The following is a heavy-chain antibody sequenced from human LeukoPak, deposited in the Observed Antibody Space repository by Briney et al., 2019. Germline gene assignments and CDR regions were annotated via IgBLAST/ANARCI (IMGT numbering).Heavy chain of an antibody. CDR1: GGSFSGYY. Sequence: SETLSLTCAVYGGSFSGYYWSWIRQPPGKGLEWIGEINHSGSTNYNPSLKSRVTISVDTSKNQFSLKLSSVTAADTAVYYCARAPITILDYWGQGTLVTVSS. D-gene: IGHD3-3*01. V-gene: IGHV4-34*01. CDR2: INHSGST. CDR3: ARAPITILDY. J-gene: IGHJ4*02.